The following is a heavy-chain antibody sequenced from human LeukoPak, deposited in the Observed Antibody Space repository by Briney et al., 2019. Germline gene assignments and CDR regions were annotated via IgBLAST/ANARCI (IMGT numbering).Heavy chain of an antibody. V-gene: IGHV4-34*01. CDR3: ARDRTSMVRVPRHY. J-gene: IGHJ4*02. CDR1: GGSFSGYY. D-gene: IGHD3-10*01. Sequence: SETLSLTCAVYGGSFSGYYWSWIRQPPGKGLEWIGEINHSGSTNYNPSLKSRVTISVDKSKNQFSLKLSSVTAADTAVYYCARDRTSMVRVPRHYWGQGTLVTVSS. CDR2: INHSGST.